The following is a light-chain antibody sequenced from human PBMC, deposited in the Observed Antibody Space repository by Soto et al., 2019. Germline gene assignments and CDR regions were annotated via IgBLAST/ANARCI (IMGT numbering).Light chain of an antibody. CDR3: QQATISQLT. Sequence: DIQMTQSPSSVSASVGDRVTITCRASQGISGWLAWYQQKPGKAPKLLIYAASTLQSGVPSRFSGGRYGTDFTLTINSLQPEDFATYYCQQATISQLTFGGGTKVEIK. CDR2: AAS. V-gene: IGKV1-12*01. J-gene: IGKJ4*01. CDR1: QGISGW.